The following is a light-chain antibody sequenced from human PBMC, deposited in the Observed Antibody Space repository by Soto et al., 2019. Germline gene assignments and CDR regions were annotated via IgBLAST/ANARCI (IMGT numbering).Light chain of an antibody. CDR2: GAS. J-gene: IGKJ1*01. V-gene: IGKV3-20*01. CDR1: QSVSSSY. CDR3: QQYGSSPWT. Sequence: EIVLTQSPGTRSLSRLGVGTRSGMAGQSVSSSYLAWYQQKPGQAPRLLIYGASSRATGIPDRFSGSGSGTDFTLTISRLEPEDFAVYYCQQYGSSPWTFGQGTKVDI.